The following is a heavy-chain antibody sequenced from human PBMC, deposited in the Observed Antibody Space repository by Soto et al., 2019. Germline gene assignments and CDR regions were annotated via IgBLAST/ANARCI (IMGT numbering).Heavy chain of an antibody. CDR2: ISSSSSYI. Sequence: EVQLVESGGGLVKPGGSLRLSCAASGFTFSSYSMNWVRQAPGKGLEWVSSISSSSSYIYYADSVKGRFTISRDNAKNSLYLQMNSLRAEDTAVYYCARGTRDLVLGFDPWDQGTLVTVSS. V-gene: IGHV3-21*01. CDR3: ARGTRDLVLGFDP. J-gene: IGHJ5*02. CDR1: GFTFSSYS. D-gene: IGHD6-6*01.